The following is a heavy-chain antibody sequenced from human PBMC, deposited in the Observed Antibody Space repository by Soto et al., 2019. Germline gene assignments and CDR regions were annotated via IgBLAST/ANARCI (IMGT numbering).Heavy chain of an antibody. V-gene: IGHV3-7*03. CDR3: AKDGFTDRGDDYFDY. CDR2: IKQDGSEK. J-gene: IGHJ4*02. CDR1: GFTFSSYW. D-gene: IGHD5-12*01. Sequence: GGSLRLSCAASGFTFSSYWMSWVRQAPGKGLEWVANIKQDGSEKYYVDSVKGRFTISRDNSKNTLYLQLNSLRFEDTAVYYCAKDGFTDRGDDYFDYWGPGTLVTVSS.